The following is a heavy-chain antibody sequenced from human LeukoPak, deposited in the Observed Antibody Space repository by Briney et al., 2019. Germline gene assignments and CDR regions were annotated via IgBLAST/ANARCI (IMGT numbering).Heavy chain of an antibody. CDR1: GLTFSSYC. V-gene: IGHV3-21*01. Sequence: PGGSLRLSCAASGLTFSSYCMNWVRQAPGKGLEWVSSISSSSSYIYYADSVKGRFTISRDNAKNSLYLQMNSLRAEDTAVYYCARVGCSSTSCYGPLYFDYWGQGTLVTVSS. J-gene: IGHJ4*02. D-gene: IGHD2-2*01. CDR2: ISSSSSYI. CDR3: ARVGCSSTSCYGPLYFDY.